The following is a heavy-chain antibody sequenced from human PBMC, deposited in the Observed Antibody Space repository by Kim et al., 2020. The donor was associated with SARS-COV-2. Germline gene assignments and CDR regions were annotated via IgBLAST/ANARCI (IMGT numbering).Heavy chain of an antibody. Sequence: GGSLRLSCAASGFTFSSYGMHWVRQAPGKGLEWVAVIWYDGSNKYYADSVKGRFTISRDNSKNTLYLQMNSLRAEDTAVYYCARDRIGYGYEAEDYWGQGTLVTVSS. D-gene: IGHD5-18*01. CDR1: GFTFSSYG. V-gene: IGHV3-33*08. CDR3: ARDRIGYGYEAEDY. J-gene: IGHJ4*02. CDR2: IWYDGSNK.